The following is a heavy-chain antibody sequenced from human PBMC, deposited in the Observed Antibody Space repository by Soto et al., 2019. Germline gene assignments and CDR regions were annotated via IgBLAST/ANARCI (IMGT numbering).Heavy chain of an antibody. D-gene: IGHD5-12*01. Sequence: ASVKVSCKASGYTFTSYYMYWVRQAPGQGLEWMGIINPSGGSTSYARKFQGRVTMTRDTSTSTVYMELSSLRSEDTAVYYCARDFVLVATASYYYYYMAVWGKGTTVTVSS. CDR1: GYTFTSYY. V-gene: IGHV1-46*03. CDR2: INPSGGST. J-gene: IGHJ6*03. CDR3: ARDFVLVATASYYYYYMAV.